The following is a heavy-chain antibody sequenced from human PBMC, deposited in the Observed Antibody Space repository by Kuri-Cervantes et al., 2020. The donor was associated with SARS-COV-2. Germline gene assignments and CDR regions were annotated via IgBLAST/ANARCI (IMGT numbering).Heavy chain of an antibody. J-gene: IGHJ6*03. CDR2: MNPNSGNT. CDR3: AAIWSGSYYYYMDV. D-gene: IGHD3-3*01. V-gene: IGHV1-8*02. Sequence: ASVKVSCKASGYTFTSYDINWVRQATGQGLEWMGWMNPNSGNTGYAQKFQGRVTMTRNTSISTAYMELSSLRSEDTAVYYCAAIWSGSYYYYMDVWGKGTTVTVSS. CDR1: GYTFTSYD.